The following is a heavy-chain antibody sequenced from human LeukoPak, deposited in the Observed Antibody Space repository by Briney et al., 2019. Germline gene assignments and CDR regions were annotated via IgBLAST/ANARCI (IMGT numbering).Heavy chain of an antibody. CDR1: GDSISSGSYY. J-gene: IGHJ4*02. V-gene: IGHV4-61*02. CDR2: IYGRGGS. Sequence: SETLSLTCTVSGDSISSGSYYWSWIRQPAGKGLEWIGRIYGRGGSNYNPSLKSRVTISVDTSKNQFSLKLSSVTAADTAVYYCATGRAWGSYGWGQGTLVTVPS. D-gene: IGHD1-26*01. CDR3: ATGRAWGSYG.